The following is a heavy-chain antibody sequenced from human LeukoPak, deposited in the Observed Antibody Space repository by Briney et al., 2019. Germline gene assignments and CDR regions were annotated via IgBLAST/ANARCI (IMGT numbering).Heavy chain of an antibody. CDR3: ARGLTVTFSGY. CDR1: GDSISSDY. V-gene: IGHV4-59*01. CDR2: IYYSGST. Sequence: SETLSLTCTVPGDSISSDYWSWIRQPPGKGLEWIGIIYYSGSTNTNPSLKSRVTISVDTSKSQISLRLTSVTAADTALYYCARGLTVTFSGYWGQGTLVTVSA. J-gene: IGHJ4*02. D-gene: IGHD4-17*01.